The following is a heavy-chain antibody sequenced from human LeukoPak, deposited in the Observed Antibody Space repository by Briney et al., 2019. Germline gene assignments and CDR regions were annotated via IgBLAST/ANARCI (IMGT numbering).Heavy chain of an antibody. D-gene: IGHD6-13*01. J-gene: IGHJ5*02. CDR3: ARWARGESSSWYSNNWFAP. CDR1: GGSISGGGYY. V-gene: IGHV4-31*03. CDR2: IYYRVST. Sequence: PSQTLSLTCTLSGGSISGGGYYWSWCRQPPGKGLEGVGYIYYRVSTYYNPNLKSRLTISVDTSKNQCSLTMSSVTAADTALYYCARWARGESSSWYSNNWFAPRGEGTLVTVSS.